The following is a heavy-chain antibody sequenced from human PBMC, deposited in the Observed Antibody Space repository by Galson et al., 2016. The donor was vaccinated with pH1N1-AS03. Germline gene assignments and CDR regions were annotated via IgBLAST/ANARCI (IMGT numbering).Heavy chain of an antibody. CDR1: GVSVPSSGLA. V-gene: IGHV2-5*02. Sequence: PALVKPTQTLTLTCSLSGVSVPSSGLAVGWFRLPPGKALEWVALIYWDDAKRFCPSLRNRLTITKDTSRNQAVLTVTNVDPLDTATYFCALPNSWGNAFEIWGPGTMVTVAS. D-gene: IGHD3-16*01. J-gene: IGHJ3*02. CDR2: IYWDDAK. CDR3: ALPNSWGNAFEI.